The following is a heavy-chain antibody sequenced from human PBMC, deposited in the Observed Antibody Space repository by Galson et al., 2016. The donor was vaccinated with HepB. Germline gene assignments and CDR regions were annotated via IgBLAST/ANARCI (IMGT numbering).Heavy chain of an antibody. V-gene: IGHV3-23*01. CDR3: AKDVGFYYDSTGYYPEVDWYFDL. CDR2: LTGSGTST. J-gene: IGHJ2*01. Sequence: SLRLSCAASGFTFNMYAMSWVRQAPGRGLEWVSTLTGSGTSTHYTDSVKGRFTISRDNSKNTLYLQMNGLRAEDTAVYYCAKDVGFYYDSTGYYPEVDWYFDLWGRGTLVTVSA. CDR1: GFTFNMYA. D-gene: IGHD3-22*01.